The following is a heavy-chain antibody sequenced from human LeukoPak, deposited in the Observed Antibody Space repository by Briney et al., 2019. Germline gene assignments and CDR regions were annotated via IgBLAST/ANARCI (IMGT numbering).Heavy chain of an antibody. CDR1: GGSISSYY. D-gene: IGHD3-9*01. Sequence: KPSETLSLTCTVSGGSISSYYWSWIRQPPGKGLEWIGYIYYSGSTNYNPSLKSRVTISVDTSKNQFSLRLSSVTAADTAVYYCARRPVNYDILTGYYRRKLSFDYWGQGTLVTVSS. J-gene: IGHJ4*02. CDR3: ARRPVNYDILTGYYRRKLSFDY. CDR2: IYYSGST. V-gene: IGHV4-59*08.